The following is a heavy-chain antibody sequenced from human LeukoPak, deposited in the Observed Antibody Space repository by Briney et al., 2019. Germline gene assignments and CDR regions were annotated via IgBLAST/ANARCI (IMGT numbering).Heavy chain of an antibody. CDR3: ARGIYYGMDV. Sequence: SETLSLTCTVSGGSISSYYWSWIRQPPGKGLEWIGYIYYSGSTNYNPSLKSRVTMSVDTSKNQFSLKLSSVTAADTAVYYCARGIYYGMDVWGQGTTVTVSS. J-gene: IGHJ6*02. CDR2: IYYSGST. CDR1: GGSISSYY. V-gene: IGHV4-59*12. D-gene: IGHD2-15*01.